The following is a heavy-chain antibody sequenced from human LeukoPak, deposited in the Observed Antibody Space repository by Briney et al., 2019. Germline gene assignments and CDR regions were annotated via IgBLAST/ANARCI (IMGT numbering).Heavy chain of an antibody. CDR2: IYYSGST. CDR1: GDSISSGDYY. D-gene: IGHD6-13*01. V-gene: IGHV4-30-4*07. J-gene: IGHJ4*02. Sequence: PSQTLSLTCTVSGDSISSGDYYWSWIRQPAGKGLEWIGYIYYSGSTYYNPSLKSRVTISVDTSKNQFSLKVSSVTAADTAVYYCARVRAAAGTRGIGLDYWGQGTLVTVSS. CDR3: ARVRAAAGTRGIGLDY.